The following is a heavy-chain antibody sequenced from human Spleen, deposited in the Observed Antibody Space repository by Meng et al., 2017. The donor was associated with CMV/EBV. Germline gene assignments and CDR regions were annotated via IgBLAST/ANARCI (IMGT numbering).Heavy chain of an antibody. J-gene: IGHJ4*02. Sequence: GYTFTAFYINWVRQAPGQGLEWMGRINPSSGDTHYAQNFQGRVTMTRDTSITTAYMEMSRLRSDDTAVYYCARVYYYDSSGNYPFDYWGQGTLVTVSS. CDR1: GYTFTAFY. CDR3: ARVYYYDSSGNYPFDY. CDR2: INPSSGDT. D-gene: IGHD3-22*01. V-gene: IGHV1-2*06.